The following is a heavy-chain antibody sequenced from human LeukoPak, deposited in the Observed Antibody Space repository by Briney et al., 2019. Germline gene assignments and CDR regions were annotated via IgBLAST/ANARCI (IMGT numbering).Heavy chain of an antibody. Sequence: QPGGSLRLSCAASGFTFRDYTMNWVRQAPGKGLEWVSGIYGSGEGQTFYADSVRGRFIISRDDSRNLVFLHMDRLRVEDTGLYYCAKDVKSDGVWDIDHWGQGTVVTVSS. V-gene: IGHV3-23*01. CDR3: AKDVKSDGVWDIDH. D-gene: IGHD4-17*01. CDR2: IYGSGEGQT. CDR1: GFTFRDYT. J-gene: IGHJ4*02.